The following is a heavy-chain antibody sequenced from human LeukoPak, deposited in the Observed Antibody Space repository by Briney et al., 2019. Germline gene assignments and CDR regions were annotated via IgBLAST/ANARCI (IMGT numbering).Heavy chain of an antibody. D-gene: IGHD4-23*01. J-gene: IGHJ4*02. CDR3: ARELDRNGGNSVYFDY. CDR2: IIPIFGTA. CDR1: GGTFSSYA. V-gene: IGHV1-69*01. Sequence: GSSVKVSCKASGGTFSSYAISWVRQAPGQGLEWMGGIIPIFGTANYAQKFQGRVTITADESTSTAYMELSSLRSEDTAVYYCARELDRNGGNSVYFDYWGQGTLVTVSS.